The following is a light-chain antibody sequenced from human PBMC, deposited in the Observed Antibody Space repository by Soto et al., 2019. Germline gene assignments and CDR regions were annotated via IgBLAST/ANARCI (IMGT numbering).Light chain of an antibody. J-gene: IGKJ4*01. CDR2: KAS. CDR1: QSISHW. CDR3: QQYNSYPLT. Sequence: DIQMTQSPSTLSASVGDRVTITCRASQSISHWLAWYQQKPGKAPNLLIYKASSLESGVPSRFSGSGSGTEFTLTISSLQPDDFATYYGQQYNSYPLTFGGGTKVEIK. V-gene: IGKV1-5*03.